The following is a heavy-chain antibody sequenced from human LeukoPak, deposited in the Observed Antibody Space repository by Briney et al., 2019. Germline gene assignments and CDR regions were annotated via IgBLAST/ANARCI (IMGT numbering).Heavy chain of an antibody. J-gene: IGHJ3*02. Sequence: SETLSLTCTVSGGSISSYYWSWIRKPPGKGLEWIGYIYHSGSTYYNPSLKSRVTISVDRSKNQFSLKLSSVTAADTAVYYCARATAPITIFGVVIDPVDAFDIWGQGTMVTVSS. CDR1: GGSISSYY. V-gene: IGHV4-59*12. CDR3: ARATAPITIFGVVIDPVDAFDI. D-gene: IGHD3-3*01. CDR2: IYHSGST.